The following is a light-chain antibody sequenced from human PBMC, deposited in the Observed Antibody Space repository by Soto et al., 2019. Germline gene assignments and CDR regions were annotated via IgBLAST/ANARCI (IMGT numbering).Light chain of an antibody. Sequence: DIQMTQSPSSLSASVGDRVMITCRASQGISKNLAWYQQKPGKAPKLLIYAASTLQSGVPPRFSGSGSGTDFTLTISSLQPEDVATYYCQKYNRAPWTFGQGTTVEIK. J-gene: IGKJ1*01. CDR2: AAS. CDR1: QGISKN. CDR3: QKYNRAPWT. V-gene: IGKV1-27*01.